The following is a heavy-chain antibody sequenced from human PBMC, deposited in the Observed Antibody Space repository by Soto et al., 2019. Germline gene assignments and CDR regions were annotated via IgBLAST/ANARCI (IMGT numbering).Heavy chain of an antibody. Sequence: PSETLSLTCTVSGGSISSYYWSWIRQPAGKGLEWIGYIYYSGSTNYNPSLKSRVTISVGTSKNQFSLKLSSVTAADTAVYYCARTPNYGERPYYLDYRGQGTLVTLSS. J-gene: IGHJ4*02. CDR3: ARTPNYGERPYYLDY. CDR2: IYYSGST. D-gene: IGHD4-17*01. CDR1: GGSISSYY. V-gene: IGHV4-59*01.